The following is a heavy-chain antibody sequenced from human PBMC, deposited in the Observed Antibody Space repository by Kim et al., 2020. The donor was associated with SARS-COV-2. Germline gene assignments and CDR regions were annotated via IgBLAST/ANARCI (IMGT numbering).Heavy chain of an antibody. CDR1: GFTFDDYT. J-gene: IGHJ4*01. CDR2: IYWDGSST. CDR3: VKDSSRGSVGYYFDK. V-gene: IGHV3-43*01. D-gene: IGHD2-15*01. Sequence: GGSLRLSCAASGFTFDDYTMQWVRQTPGKGLEWLSLIYWDGSSTYYADSVKGRFTLSRDNSKHFLYLQMSSLRAEDTALYFCVKDSSRGSVGYYFDKWG.